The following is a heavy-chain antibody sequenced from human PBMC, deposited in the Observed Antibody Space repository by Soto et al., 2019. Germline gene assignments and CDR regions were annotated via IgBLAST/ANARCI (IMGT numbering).Heavy chain of an antibody. CDR3: ARRKYTGTTGYYHGMDV. CDR1: GDTCTSHA. V-gene: IGHV1-3*01. CDR2: INAGNGNT. Sequence: AKVACKACGDTCTSHAMNSVRQSPGERLEWMGWINAGNGNTKYSQKLQRRVTITRDTSASTAYRELSSLRSADTAVYYCARRKYTGTTGYYHGMDVWAQGTTVTASS. J-gene: IGHJ6*02. D-gene: IGHD1-7*01.